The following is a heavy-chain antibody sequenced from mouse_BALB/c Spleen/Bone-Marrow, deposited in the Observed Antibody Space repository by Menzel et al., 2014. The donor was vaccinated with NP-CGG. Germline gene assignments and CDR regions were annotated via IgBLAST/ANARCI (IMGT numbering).Heavy chain of an antibody. V-gene: IGHV1-7*01. CDR2: INPTTSYT. CDR1: GYTFTTFW. CDR3: ANGNSFAY. D-gene: IGHD2-1*01. Sequence: VQLQQSGAELAKPGASVKMSCKASGYTFTTFWMHWVKQRPGQGLEWIGYINPTTSYTEYSQKSKDKATLTADKSSSTAYMQMNSLKSEDSAVYYCANGNSFAYWGQGTLVTVSA. J-gene: IGHJ3*01.